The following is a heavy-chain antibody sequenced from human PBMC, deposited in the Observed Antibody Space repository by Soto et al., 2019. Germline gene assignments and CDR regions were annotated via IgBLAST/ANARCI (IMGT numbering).Heavy chain of an antibody. D-gene: IGHD3-22*01. V-gene: IGHV4-4*07. J-gene: IGHJ4*02. CDR3: ARGSMAVVITPFDY. Sequence: LSLTCTVSVGSISSYYWSWIRQPAGKGLEWIGRIYTSGSTNYNPSLKSPVTMSVDTSKNQFSLKLSSVTAADTAVYYCARGSMAVVITPFDYWGQGTLVTVSS. CDR1: VGSISSYY. CDR2: IYTSGST.